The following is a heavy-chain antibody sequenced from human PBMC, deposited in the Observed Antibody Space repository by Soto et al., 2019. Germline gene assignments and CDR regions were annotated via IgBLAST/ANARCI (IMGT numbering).Heavy chain of an antibody. V-gene: IGHV3-53*01. Sequence: EVQLVESGGGLIQPGGSLRLSCAASGFTVSSNYMSWVRQAPGKGLEWVSSISYSADSTYYADSVKGRFTISRDNSRNTLYLRMNSLRAEDTAVYYCAKDGDWGQGTLVTVSS. CDR3: AKDGD. J-gene: IGHJ4*02. CDR1: GFTVSSNY. CDR2: SYSADST.